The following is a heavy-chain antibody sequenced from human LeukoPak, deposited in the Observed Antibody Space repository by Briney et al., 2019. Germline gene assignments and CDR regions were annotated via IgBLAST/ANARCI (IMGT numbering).Heavy chain of an antibody. CDR3: ARDTSRIAVAGTGFDY. CDR2: IYHSGST. CDR1: GGSISSGGYS. D-gene: IGHD6-19*01. J-gene: IGHJ4*02. Sequence: PSETLSLTCAVSGGSISSGGYSWSWIRQPPGKGLEWIGYIYHSGSTYYNPSLKSRVTISVDTSKNQFSLKLSSVTAADTAVYYCARDTSRIAVAGTGFDYWGQGTLVTVSS. V-gene: IGHV4-30-2*01.